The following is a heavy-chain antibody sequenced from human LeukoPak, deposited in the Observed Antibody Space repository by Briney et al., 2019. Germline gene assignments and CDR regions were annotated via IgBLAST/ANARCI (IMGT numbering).Heavy chain of an antibody. Sequence: ETXSLTXXXXXGSXXXYYWSWIRQPPGKGLEWIGEINHSGSTNYNPSLKSRVTISVDTSKNQFSLKLSSVTAADTAVYYCASQFWFDPWGQGTLVTVSS. CDR1: XGSXXXYY. J-gene: IGHJ5*02. CDR2: INHSGST. CDR3: ASQFWFDP. V-gene: IGHV4-34*01.